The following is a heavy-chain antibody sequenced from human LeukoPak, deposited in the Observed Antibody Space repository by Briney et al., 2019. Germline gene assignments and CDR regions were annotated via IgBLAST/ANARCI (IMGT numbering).Heavy chain of an antibody. J-gene: IGHJ4*02. CDR1: GFTFSSYA. CDR2: IKQDGSEE. D-gene: IGHD6-6*01. CDR3: ARDTPYSARGQPADY. Sequence: GGSLRLSCAASGFTFSSYAMSWVRQAPGKGLEWVANIKQDGSEEYYVDSVKGRFTISRDNAKNSLYLQMNSLRAEDTAVYYCARDTPYSARGQPADYWGQGTLVTVSS. V-gene: IGHV3-7*01.